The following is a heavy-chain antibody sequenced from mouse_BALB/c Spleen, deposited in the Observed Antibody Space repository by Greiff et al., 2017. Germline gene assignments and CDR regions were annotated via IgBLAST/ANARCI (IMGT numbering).Heavy chain of an antibody. V-gene: IGHV4-1*02. D-gene: IGHD1-1*01. CDR1: GFDFSRYW. J-gene: IGHJ3*01. Sequence: DVMLVESGGGLVQPGGSLKLSCAASGFDFSRYWMSWVRQAPGKGLEWIGEINPDSSTINYTPSLKDKFIISRDNAKNTLYLQMSKVRSEDTALYYCARRGDYYGSSYGWFAYWGQGTLVTVSA. CDR2: INPDSSTI. CDR3: ARRGDYYGSSYGWFAY.